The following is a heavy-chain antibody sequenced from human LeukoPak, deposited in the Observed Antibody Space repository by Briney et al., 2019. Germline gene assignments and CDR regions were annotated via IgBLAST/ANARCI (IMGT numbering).Heavy chain of an antibody. J-gene: IGHJ4*02. CDR1: GYTFTGYY. Sequence: AXVKVSCKASGYTFTGYYIHWVRQAPGQGLEWMGWINPNLDVTNYAQKFQGRVTMTRDTSISTAYMELSRLRSDDTAVYYCARDRSFDYWGQGSLVTVSS. CDR3: ARDRSFDY. CDR2: INPNLDVT. V-gene: IGHV1-2*02.